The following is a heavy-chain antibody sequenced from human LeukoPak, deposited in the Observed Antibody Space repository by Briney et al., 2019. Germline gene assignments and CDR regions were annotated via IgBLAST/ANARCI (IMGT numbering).Heavy chain of an antibody. Sequence: SETLSLTCTVSGGSISSSSYYWGWIRQPPGKGLEWIGSIYYSGSTYYNPSLKSRVTISVDTSKNQFSLKLSSVTAADTAVYYCARDLGMGPHNNWFDPWGQGTLVTVSS. CDR2: IYYSGST. V-gene: IGHV4-39*07. CDR1: GGSISSSSYY. J-gene: IGHJ5*02. D-gene: IGHD1-14*01. CDR3: ARDLGMGPHNNWFDP.